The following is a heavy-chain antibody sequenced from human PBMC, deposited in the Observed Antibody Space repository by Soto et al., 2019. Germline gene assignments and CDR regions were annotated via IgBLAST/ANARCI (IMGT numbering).Heavy chain of an antibody. Sequence: SSETLSLTCTVSGDSVTSVSDYWSWIRQPPGKGLEWIGYIYYSGSADYNPSLGSRVTISIDTSKNQFSLKLTSVTAADTAVYYCARGVGFGYYYYHMDLWGQGTTVTVSS. V-gene: IGHV4-61*01. CDR2: IYYSGSA. CDR1: GDSVTSVSDY. D-gene: IGHD3-10*01. J-gene: IGHJ6*02. CDR3: ARGVGFGYYYYHMDL.